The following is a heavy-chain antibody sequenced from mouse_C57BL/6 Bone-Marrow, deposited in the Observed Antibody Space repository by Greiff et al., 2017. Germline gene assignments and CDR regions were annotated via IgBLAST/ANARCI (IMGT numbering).Heavy chain of an antibody. Sequence: QVQLQQSGAELVKPGASVKMSCKASGYTFTSYWITWVKQRPGQGLEWIGDIYPGSGSTNYNEKFKSKATLTVDTSSSTAYMQLSSLTSEDAAVYYCARSYYDYGDYWGQGTSVTVSS. CDR3: ARSYYDYGDY. D-gene: IGHD2-4*01. CDR2: IYPGSGST. CDR1: GYTFTSYW. V-gene: IGHV1-55*01. J-gene: IGHJ4*01.